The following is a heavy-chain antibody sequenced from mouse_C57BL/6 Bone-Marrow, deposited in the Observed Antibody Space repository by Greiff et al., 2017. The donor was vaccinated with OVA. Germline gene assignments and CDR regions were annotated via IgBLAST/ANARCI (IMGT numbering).Heavy chain of an antibody. Sequence: DVMLVESGGGLVKPGGSLKLSCAASGFTFSSYAMSWVRQTPEKRLEWVATISDGGSYTYYPDNVKGRFTISRDNAKNNLYLQMSHLKSEDTAMYYCARDVYYDYDGAYWGQGTLVTVSA. CDR1: GFTFSSYA. V-gene: IGHV5-4*01. CDR2: ISDGGSYT. J-gene: IGHJ3*01. D-gene: IGHD2-4*01. CDR3: ARDVYYDYDGAY.